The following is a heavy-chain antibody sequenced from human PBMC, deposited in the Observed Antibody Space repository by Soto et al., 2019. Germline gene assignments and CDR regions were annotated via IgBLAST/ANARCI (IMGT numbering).Heavy chain of an antibody. J-gene: IGHJ3*02. D-gene: IGHD4-17*01. Sequence: QVQLVESGGGLVKPGGSLRLSCAASGFTFSDYYMSWIRQAPGKGLEWVSYISSSSSYTNYADSVKGRFTISRDNAKNALYLQMNSLRAEDTAVYYCARPPTVTTWHAFDIWGQGTMVTVSS. CDR3: ARPPTVTTWHAFDI. CDR2: ISSSSSYT. CDR1: GFTFSDYY. V-gene: IGHV3-11*05.